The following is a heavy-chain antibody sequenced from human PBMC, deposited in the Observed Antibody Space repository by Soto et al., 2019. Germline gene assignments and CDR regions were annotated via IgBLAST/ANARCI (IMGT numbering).Heavy chain of an antibody. J-gene: IGHJ4*02. D-gene: IGHD2-2*01. V-gene: IGHV6-1*01. CDR2: TYYRSNWRH. CDR1: GDSVSSNTAA. CDR3: AKDLALVGYCSSTSCYGLFDY. Sequence: PSQTLSLTCAISGDSVSSNTAAWNWIRSSPSRGLEWLGRTYYRSNWRHDYAVSVKSRITVNPDTSKNTLYLQMNSLRAEDTAVYYCAKDLALVGYCSSTSCYGLFDYWGQGTLVTVSS.